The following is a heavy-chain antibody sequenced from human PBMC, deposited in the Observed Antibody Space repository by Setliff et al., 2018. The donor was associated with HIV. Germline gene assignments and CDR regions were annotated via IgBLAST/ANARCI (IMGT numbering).Heavy chain of an antibody. J-gene: IGHJ4*02. CDR2: IYENAYA. Sequence: SETLSLTCTVSGGSMNNYYWNWIRQTPGKGLEWIGYIYENAYAHYTVSLRSRVTVSMDTSKNQFSLTLRSVTAADRAIYYCARAQMHRGVVAWSLYYFDYWGQGALVTVSS. CDR3: ARAQMHRGVVAWSLYYFDY. CDR1: GGSMNNYY. V-gene: IGHV4-59*01. D-gene: IGHD3-10*01.